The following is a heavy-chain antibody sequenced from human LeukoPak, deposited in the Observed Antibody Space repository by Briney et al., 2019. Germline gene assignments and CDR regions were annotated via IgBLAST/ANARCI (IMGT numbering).Heavy chain of an antibody. J-gene: IGHJ3*02. CDR2: IYTSGST. D-gene: IGHD7-27*01. Sequence: ASETLSLTCTVSGGSIKSYYWSWIRRPAGKGLECIGHIYTSGSTNYNPSLKSRVTMSVDTSKNQFSLKLRSVTAADTAVYYCASGWGSGAFDIWGHGTMVTVSS. CDR1: GGSIKSYY. CDR3: ASGWGSGAFDI. V-gene: IGHV4-4*07.